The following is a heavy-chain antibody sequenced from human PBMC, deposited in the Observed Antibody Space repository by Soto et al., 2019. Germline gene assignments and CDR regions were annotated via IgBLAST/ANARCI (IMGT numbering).Heavy chain of an antibody. CDR2: IYSDGSGT. CDR1: GFTFSNFW. Sequence: GGSLRLSCAASGFTFSNFWMHWGRHAPGKGLVWVSRIYSDGSGTTYADSVKGRFTISRDNAKSTLYLQMNSLRAEDTAVYYWATLNSFGSDYWGRGTLVTVSS. CDR3: ATLNSFGSDY. V-gene: IGHV3-74*01. J-gene: IGHJ4*02. D-gene: IGHD5-18*01.